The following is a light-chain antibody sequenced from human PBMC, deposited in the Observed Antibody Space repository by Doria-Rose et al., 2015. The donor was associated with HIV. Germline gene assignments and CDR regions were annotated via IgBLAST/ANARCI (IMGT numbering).Light chain of an antibody. CDR2: GNT. CDR1: SSNIGAGFD. Sequence: QSVVTQPPSVSGAPRQRVAISCTGSSSNIGAGFDVTWYQQFPGTAPKLLIHGNTNRPSAVPDRFSGSKSGTSASLAISGLRAEDEADYYCQSYDSRLSVYVFGTGTKVTVL. J-gene: IGLJ1*01. V-gene: IGLV1-40*01. CDR3: QSYDSRLSVYV.